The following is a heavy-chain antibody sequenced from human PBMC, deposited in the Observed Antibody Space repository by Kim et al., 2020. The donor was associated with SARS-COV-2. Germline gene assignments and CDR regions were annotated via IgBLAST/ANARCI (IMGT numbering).Heavy chain of an antibody. D-gene: IGHD2-2*01. Sequence: GGSLRLSCAASGFTFSSYWMSWVRQAPGKGLEWVANINQDGSEKYYVDSVKGRFTISRDNAKNTLYLQMNSLRAEDTAVYYCARHRIVVVPAAVVYWGQGTLVTVSS. CDR1: GFTFSSYW. CDR3: ARHRIVVVPAAVVY. V-gene: IGHV3-7*03. CDR2: INQDGSEK. J-gene: IGHJ4*02.